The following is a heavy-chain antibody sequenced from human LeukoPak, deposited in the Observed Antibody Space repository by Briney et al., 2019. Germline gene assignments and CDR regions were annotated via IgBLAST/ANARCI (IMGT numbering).Heavy chain of an antibody. D-gene: IGHD3-9*01. Sequence: GGSLRLSCAPSGSSLRSYAMSWVRQAPARGPERVSSLRGNDETFYADSVKGRFTLSRDDSRNTVYLQLNNLRVEDTAIYYCAKSSRYDILTGYYRSFDYWGQGTLVTVSS. CDR3: AKSSRYDILTGYYRSFDY. CDR2: LRGNDET. V-gene: IGHV3-23*01. CDR1: GSSLRSYA. J-gene: IGHJ4*02.